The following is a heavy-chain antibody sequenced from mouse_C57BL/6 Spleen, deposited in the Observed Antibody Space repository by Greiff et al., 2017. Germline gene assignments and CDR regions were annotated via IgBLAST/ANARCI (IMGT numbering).Heavy chain of an antibody. CDR3: ARSPVLDC. V-gene: IGHV1-31*01. CDR2: IYTYNGVS. J-gene: IGHJ2*01. CDR1: GYSFTGYY. Sequence: EVKLVESGPELVKPGASVKISCKASGYSFTGYYMHWVKQSHGNNLSWIGYIYTYNGVSSYNQKFKGKATLTVDKSSSTAYMELRSLTSEDSAGYYCARSPVLDCWGQGTTLTVSS.